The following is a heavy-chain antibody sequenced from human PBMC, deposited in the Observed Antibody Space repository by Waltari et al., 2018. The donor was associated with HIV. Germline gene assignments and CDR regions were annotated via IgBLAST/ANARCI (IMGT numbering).Heavy chain of an antibody. V-gene: IGHV3-30-3*01. CDR1: GFTFSSYA. D-gene: IGHD5-18*01. CDR3: ARGGYGWLPDGY. Sequence: QVQLVESGGGVVQPGRSLRLSCAASGFTFSSYAIHWVRQAPGKGLEWVAVISYDGSNKYYADSVKGRFTISRDNSKNTLYLQMNSLRVEDTAVYYCARGGYGWLPDGYWGQGTLVTVSS. J-gene: IGHJ4*02. CDR2: ISYDGSNK.